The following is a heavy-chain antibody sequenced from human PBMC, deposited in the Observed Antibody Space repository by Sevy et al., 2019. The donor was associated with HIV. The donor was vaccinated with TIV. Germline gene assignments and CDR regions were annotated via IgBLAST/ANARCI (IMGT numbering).Heavy chain of an antibody. Sequence: GGSLRLSCSASGFPFSDYDMSWIRQAPGKGLEWVSYCRRGGGIINYANSVKGRFTISRDNAKNSLYLKINRLRAKDAAEYYCAIVRILYADWYFDRWGRGTLVTVSS. CDR1: GFPFSDYD. CDR3: AIVRILYADWYFDR. D-gene: IGHD2-8*01. J-gene: IGHJ2*01. V-gene: IGHV3-11*01. CDR2: CRRGGGII.